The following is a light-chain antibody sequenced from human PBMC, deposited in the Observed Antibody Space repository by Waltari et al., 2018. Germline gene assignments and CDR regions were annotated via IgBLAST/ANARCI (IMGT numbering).Light chain of an antibody. CDR3: QQYCSSPLT. Sequence: DIVLTQSPDSLAVSLGERATINCKSSQSLLYSSVNKNCLAWYQQKAGQPPKLLISGASTREPGVPDQFSGSGSGTDFTLTISSLQAEDVAVYYCQQYCSSPLTFGGGTKVEIK. J-gene: IGKJ4*01. CDR1: QSLLYSSVNKNC. CDR2: GAS. V-gene: IGKV4-1*01.